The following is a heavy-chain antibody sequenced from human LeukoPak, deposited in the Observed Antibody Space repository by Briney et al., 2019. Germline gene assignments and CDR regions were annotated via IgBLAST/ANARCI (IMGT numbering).Heavy chain of an antibody. CDR2: IDDSTTTT. Sequence: GGSLRLSCAASGFTFSIHSMKWVRQAPGKGLEWVSYIDDSTTTTHYADSVKGRFTISRDNAKNSLYLQIDSLRAEDTAVYYCARLIRTSGWYGDYWGQGTLVTVSS. V-gene: IGHV3-48*01. CDR1: GFTFSIHS. D-gene: IGHD6-19*01. J-gene: IGHJ4*02. CDR3: ARLIRTSGWYGDY.